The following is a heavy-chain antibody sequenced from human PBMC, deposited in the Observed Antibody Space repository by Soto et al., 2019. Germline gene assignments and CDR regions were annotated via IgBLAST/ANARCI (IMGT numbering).Heavy chain of an antibody. CDR2: IDPSDSYI. D-gene: IGHD2-2*01. V-gene: IGHV5-10-1*01. Sequence: GESLKISCKGSGYNFTSYWINWVRQMPGKGLEWMGRIDPSDSYINYSPSFQGHVTISADRSTNTAYLQWSSLKASDTAIYYCARRGYCTGTSCYAMRYFGMDVWGQGTTVTVS. CDR1: GYNFTSYW. CDR3: ARRGYCTGTSCYAMRYFGMDV. J-gene: IGHJ6*02.